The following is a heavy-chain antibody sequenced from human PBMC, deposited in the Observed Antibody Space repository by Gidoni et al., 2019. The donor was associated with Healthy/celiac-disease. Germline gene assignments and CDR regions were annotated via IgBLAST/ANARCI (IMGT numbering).Heavy chain of an antibody. J-gene: IGHJ4*02. CDR3: ARGLIAGFDY. CDR2: IYYSGST. V-gene: IGHV4-59*01. Sequence: QVQLQESGPGLVKPSETLSLTCTVSGGSISSYYWSWIRQPPGKGLEWIGYIYYSGSTNYNPSLKSRVTISVDTSKNQFSLKLSSVTAADTAVYYCARGLIAGFDYWGGNPGHRLL. D-gene: IGHD6-13*01. CDR1: GGSISSYY.